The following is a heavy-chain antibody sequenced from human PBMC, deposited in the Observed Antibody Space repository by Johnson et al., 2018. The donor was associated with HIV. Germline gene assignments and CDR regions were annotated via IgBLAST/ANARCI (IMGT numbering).Heavy chain of an antibody. J-gene: IGHJ3*02. CDR3: ARATWSDDAFDI. CDR2: IYSGGST. Sequence: MQLVESGGGLVQPGGSLGLSCAASGFTISSNYMSWVRQAPGKGLAWVSVIYSGGSTYYADSVQGRFTISRDNARNSLYLQMNSLRAEDTALYYCARATWSDDAFDIWGQGTMVTVSS. D-gene: IGHD2-8*01. CDR1: GFTISSNY. V-gene: IGHV3-66*01.